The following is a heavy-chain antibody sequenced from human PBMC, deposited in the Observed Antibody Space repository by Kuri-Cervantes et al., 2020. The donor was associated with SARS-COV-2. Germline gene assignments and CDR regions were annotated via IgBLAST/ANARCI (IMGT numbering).Heavy chain of an antibody. D-gene: IGHD2-2*01. V-gene: IGHV5-10-1*01. CDR2: IDPSDSYT. Sequence: GGSLRLSCKGSGYSFTSYWISWVRQMPGKGLEWMGRIDPSDSYTNYSPSFQGHVTISADKSISTAYLQWSSLKASDTAMYYCATLRGYCSSTSCYPGAEYFQHWGQGTLVTVSS. J-gene: IGHJ1*01. CDR1: GYSFTSYW. CDR3: ATLRGYCSSTSCYPGAEYFQH.